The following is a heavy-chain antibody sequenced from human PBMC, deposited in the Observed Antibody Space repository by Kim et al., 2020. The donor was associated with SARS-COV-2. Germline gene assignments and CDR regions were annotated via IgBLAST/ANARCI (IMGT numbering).Heavy chain of an antibody. Sequence: GGSLRLSCAASGFTFSSYAMHWVRQAPGKGLEWVAVISYDGSNKYYADSVKGRFTISRDNSKNTLYLQMNSLRAEDTAVYYCAREPSHVLLWFGELLFWGQGTLVTVSS. V-gene: IGHV3-30*04. D-gene: IGHD3-10*01. CDR2: ISYDGSNK. CDR3: AREPSHVLLWFGELLF. CDR1: GFTFSSYA. J-gene: IGHJ4*02.